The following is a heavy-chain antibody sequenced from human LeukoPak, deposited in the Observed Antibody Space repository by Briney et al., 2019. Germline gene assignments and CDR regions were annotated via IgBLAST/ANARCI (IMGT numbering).Heavy chain of an antibody. Sequence: PSETLSLTCTVSGGSINSYYWSWIRQPPGKGLEWTGYIYYSGSTNYNPFLKSRVTIAVDTSKNQFSLKLSSVTAADTAVYYCARHSGRCSGGSCFFRSWGQGTLVTVSS. J-gene: IGHJ5*02. CDR1: GGSINSYY. V-gene: IGHV4-59*08. CDR3: ARHSGRCSGGSCFFRS. CDR2: IYYSGST. D-gene: IGHD2-15*01.